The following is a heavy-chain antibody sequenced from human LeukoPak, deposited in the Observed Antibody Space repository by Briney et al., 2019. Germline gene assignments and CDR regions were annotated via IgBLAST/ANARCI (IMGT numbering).Heavy chain of an antibody. V-gene: IGHV1-69*06. CDR3: ARPRGDSSGYYYLLDY. CDR1: GYTFTSYG. J-gene: IGHJ4*02. D-gene: IGHD3-22*01. CDR2: INPIFGTA. Sequence: SVKVSCKASGYTFTSYGISWVRQAPGQGLEWMGWINPIFGTANYAQKFQGRVTITADKSTSTAYMELSSLRSEDTAVYYCARPRGDSSGYYYLLDYWGQGTLVTVSS.